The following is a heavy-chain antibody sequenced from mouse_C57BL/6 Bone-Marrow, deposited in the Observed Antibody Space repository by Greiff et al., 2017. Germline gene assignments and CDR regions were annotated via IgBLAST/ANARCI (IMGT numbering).Heavy chain of an antibody. CDR1: GYTFTDYY. Sequence: QVQLQQSGPELVKPGASVKISCKASGYTFTDYYINWVKQRPGQGLEWIGWLFPGSGSTYYNEKFKGKATLTVDNSSSTAYMLLSSLTSEDSAVYFCIGGYMRYWGQGTTLTVSS. CDR2: LFPGSGST. CDR3: IGGYMRY. V-gene: IGHV1-75*01. J-gene: IGHJ2*01. D-gene: IGHD2-2*01.